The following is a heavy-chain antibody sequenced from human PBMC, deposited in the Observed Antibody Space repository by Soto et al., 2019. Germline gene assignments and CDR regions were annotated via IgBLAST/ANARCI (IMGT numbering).Heavy chain of an antibody. D-gene: IGHD6-19*01. V-gene: IGHV3-13*01. CDR1: GFTFSSYD. Sequence: GPSLRLSCAASGFTFSSYDMHWVRQATGKGLEWVSAIGTAGDTYYPGSVKGRFTISRXXXXXXLXLXMNXXXAGETAVYYCARDMGSSGMDVWGQGTTVTVS. CDR2: IGTAGDT. CDR3: ARDMGSSGMDV. J-gene: IGHJ6*02.